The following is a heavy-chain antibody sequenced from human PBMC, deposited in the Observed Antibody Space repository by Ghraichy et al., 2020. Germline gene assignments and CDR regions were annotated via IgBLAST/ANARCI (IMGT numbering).Heavy chain of an antibody. CDR1: GGSVSSGSYY. D-gene: IGHD5-18*01. J-gene: IGHJ4*02. CDR2: IYYSGST. Sequence: SETLSLTCTVSGGSVSSGSYYWSWIRQPPGKGLEWIGYIYYSGSTNYNPSLKSRVTISVDTSKNQFSLKLSSVTAADTAVYYCASRGYSYGDPLGYWGQGTLVTVSS. CDR3: ASRGYSYGDPLGY. V-gene: IGHV4-61*01.